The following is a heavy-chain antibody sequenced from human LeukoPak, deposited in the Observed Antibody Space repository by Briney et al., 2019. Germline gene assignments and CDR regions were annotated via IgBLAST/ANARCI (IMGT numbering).Heavy chain of an antibody. Sequence: ASPKASCKASGYTFSRYDTNWVPQATGEGLECMGWMNPNSGKTGYAQKFQGRATRTSNTSISTAYMELSSLRSEDTAVYYCARGGKIKDAVNGFDPWGEGPLVTVS. CDR3: ARGGKIKDAVNGFDP. CDR1: GYTFSRYD. D-gene: IGHD1-14*01. CDR2: MNPNSGKT. V-gene: IGHV1-8*01. J-gene: IGHJ5*02.